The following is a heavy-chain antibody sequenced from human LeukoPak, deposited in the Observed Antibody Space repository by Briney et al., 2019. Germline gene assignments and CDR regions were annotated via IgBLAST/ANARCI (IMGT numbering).Heavy chain of an antibody. CDR2: IYDSGST. V-gene: IGHV4-39*01. CDR1: GGSIRSSYYY. J-gene: IGHJ3*02. D-gene: IGHD4-23*01. CDR3: ATGRNLEAYEI. Sequence: PSETLSLTCTVSGGSIRSSYYYWGWIRQPPGKGLEWIGSIYDSGSTYYNPSFKSRVTISGDTSKNLFSLKLSSVTAADTAVYYCATGRNLEAYEIWGQGTMVTVSS.